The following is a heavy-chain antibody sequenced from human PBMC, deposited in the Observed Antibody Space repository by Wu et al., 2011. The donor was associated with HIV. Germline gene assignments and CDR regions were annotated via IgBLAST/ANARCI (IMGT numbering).Heavy chain of an antibody. CDR1: GYPFSRYG. CDR2: ISPNNGET. CDR3: ARDGEYQVLHHYYTGMDV. J-gene: IGHJ6*02. Sequence: QVQLVQSGAEVKKPGASVRVSCKTSGYPFSRYGISWVRQAPGQGLVWMAWISPNNGETKYGQKFQGRLTVTSDTSTSTAYMEVRSLRSDDTAVYYCARDGEYQVLHHYYTGMDVWGQGSTVT. V-gene: IGHV1-18*01. D-gene: IGHD3-10*01.